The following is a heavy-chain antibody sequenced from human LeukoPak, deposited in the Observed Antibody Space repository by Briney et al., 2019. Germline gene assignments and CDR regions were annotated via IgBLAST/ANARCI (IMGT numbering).Heavy chain of an antibody. D-gene: IGHD1-26*01. Sequence: PGGSLRLSCAASGFTFSSYGMHWVRQAPGKGLEWVAFIRYDGSNKYYADSVKGRFTISRDNSKNTLYLQMNSLRAEDTAVYYCARYRPALSGSYPLYWYFDLWGRGTLVTVSS. J-gene: IGHJ2*01. CDR1: GFTFSSYG. CDR3: ARYRPALSGSYPLYWYFDL. V-gene: IGHV3-30*02. CDR2: IRYDGSNK.